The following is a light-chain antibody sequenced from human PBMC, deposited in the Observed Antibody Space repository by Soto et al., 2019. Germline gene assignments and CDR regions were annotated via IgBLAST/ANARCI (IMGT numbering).Light chain of an antibody. J-gene: IGKJ1*01. CDR2: KAS. CDR3: QQYSSYSWT. CDR1: QSINSW. Sequence: DIQMTQSPSTLSASVGDRVTITCRASQSINSWLAWYQQKPGRAPKLLIQKASSLESGVPSRFSGSGSGTEFTLSISSLQPDDFATYYCQQYSSYSWTFGQGTK. V-gene: IGKV1-5*03.